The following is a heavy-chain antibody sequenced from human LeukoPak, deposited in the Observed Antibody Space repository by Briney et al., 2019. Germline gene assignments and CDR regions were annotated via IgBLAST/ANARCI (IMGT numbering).Heavy chain of an antibody. CDR2: ISGSGGST. V-gene: IGHV3-23*01. J-gene: IGHJ2*01. CDR3: AKVRAMRAQPYWYFDL. CDR1: GFTFSSYA. Sequence: GGSLRLSCAASGFTFSSYAMSWVRQAPGKGLEWVSAISGSGGSTYHADSVKGRFTISRDNSKNTLYLQMNSLRAEDTAVYYCAKVRAMRAQPYWYFDLWGHGTLVTVSS.